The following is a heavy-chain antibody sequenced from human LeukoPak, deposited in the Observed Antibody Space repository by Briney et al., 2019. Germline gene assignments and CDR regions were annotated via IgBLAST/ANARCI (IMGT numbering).Heavy chain of an antibody. J-gene: IGHJ4*02. Sequence: SETLSLTCAVYGGSFSGYYWSWIRQPPGKGLERIGENNHSGSTNYNPSLKSRVTISVDTSKNQFSLKLSSVTAADTAVYYCARGPFDSSGRWGQGTLVTVSS. CDR3: ARGPFDSSGR. CDR2: NNHSGST. CDR1: GGSFSGYY. V-gene: IGHV4-34*01. D-gene: IGHD3-22*01.